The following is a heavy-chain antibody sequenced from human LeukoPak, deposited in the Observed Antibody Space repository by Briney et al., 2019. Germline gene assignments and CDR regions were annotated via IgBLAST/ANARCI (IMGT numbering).Heavy chain of an antibody. CDR3: TGGRGIADFLHDAFHI. D-gene: IGHD6-13*01. J-gene: IGHJ3*02. Sequence: GGSLRLSCAASGFTFNTYEMNWVRQAPGKGLEWVSYISSSGSTIYYTDSLKGRFTISRDNAQKSLYLQMNSLRAEDTAVYYCTGGRGIADFLHDAFHIWGQGTMVTVSS. V-gene: IGHV3-48*03. CDR2: ISSSGSTI. CDR1: GFTFNTYE.